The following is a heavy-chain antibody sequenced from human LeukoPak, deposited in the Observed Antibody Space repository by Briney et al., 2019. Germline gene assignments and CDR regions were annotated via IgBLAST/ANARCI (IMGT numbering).Heavy chain of an antibody. D-gene: IGHD1-1*01. CDR1: GFXFSNYD. CDR3: AKPGTTD. J-gene: IGHJ4*02. V-gene: IGHV3-23*01. CDR2: VSRSGGST. Sequence: GGSLRLSCAASGFXFSNYDISWVRQAPGKGLEWVAGVSRSGGSTYYADSVKGRFTISRDNSKNTLWLQMNSLRDEDTAVYHCAKPGTTDWGQGTLVTVSS.